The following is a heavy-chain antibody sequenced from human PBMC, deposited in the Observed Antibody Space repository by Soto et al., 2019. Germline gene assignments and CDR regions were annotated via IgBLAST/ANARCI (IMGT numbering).Heavy chain of an antibody. CDR1: GYTFTNFG. J-gene: IGHJ6*02. V-gene: IGHV1-18*01. Sequence: ASVKVSCKASGYTFTNFGISWVRQAPGQGLEWMGWISAYNGNTKYSQKFQGRVTITRDTSASTAYMELSSLRSEDTAVYYCARDIVSDVWGQGTTVTVSS. D-gene: IGHD2-15*01. CDR3: ARDIVSDV. CDR2: ISAYNGNT.